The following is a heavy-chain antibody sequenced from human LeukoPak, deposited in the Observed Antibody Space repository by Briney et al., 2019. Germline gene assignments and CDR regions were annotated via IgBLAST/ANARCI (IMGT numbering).Heavy chain of an antibody. V-gene: IGHV4-59*01. Sequence: PSETLSLTCTVSGVSISSYYWSWIRQPPGKGLEWIGYIYYSGSTNYNPSLKSRVTISVDTSKNQFSLKLSSVTAADTAVYYCASIAAAGTTVGDYWGQGTLVTVSS. J-gene: IGHJ4*02. CDR1: GVSISSYY. CDR3: ASIAAAGTTVGDY. D-gene: IGHD6-13*01. CDR2: IYYSGST.